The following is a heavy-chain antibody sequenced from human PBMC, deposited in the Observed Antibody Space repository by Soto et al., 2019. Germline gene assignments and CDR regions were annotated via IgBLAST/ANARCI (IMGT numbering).Heavy chain of an antibody. CDR1: GFTFSSYA. D-gene: IGHD3-9*01. J-gene: IGHJ4*02. CDR3: AKDPDNYDILTGFDY. Sequence: GGSLRLSCAASGFTFSSYAMSWVRQAPGKGLEWVSAISGSGGSTYYADSVKGRFTISRDNSKNTLYLQMNSLRAEDTAVYYCAKDPDNYDILTGFDYWGQGTLVTVSS. CDR2: ISGSGGST. V-gene: IGHV3-23*01.